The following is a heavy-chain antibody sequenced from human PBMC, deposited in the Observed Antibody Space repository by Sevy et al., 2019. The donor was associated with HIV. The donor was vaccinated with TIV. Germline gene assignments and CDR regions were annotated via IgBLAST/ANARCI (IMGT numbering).Heavy chain of an antibody. V-gene: IGHV3-9*01. J-gene: IGHJ6*02. D-gene: IGHD3-22*01. CDR1: GFPFHDHA. CDR2: ISWNSGSI. CDR3: AKDLNRGCDSINCYSYYYYYYGLDV. Sequence: SLKISCAASGFPFHDHAMHWVRQSPGKGLEWVSGISWNSGSIGYADSVKGRFTISRDNAKQSIYMQMNNLRPDETAFNYCAKDLNRGCDSINCYSYYYYYYGLDVWGQGTTVTVSS.